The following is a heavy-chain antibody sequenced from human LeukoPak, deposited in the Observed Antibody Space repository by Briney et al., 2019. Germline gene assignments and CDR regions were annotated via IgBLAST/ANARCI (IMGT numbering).Heavy chain of an antibody. CDR2: ISSNGGST. Sequence: GGSLRLSCAASGFTFSSYAMHWVRQAPGKGLEYDSAISSNGGSTYYANSVKGRFTISRDNSKNTLYLQMGSLRAEDMAVYYCAREWLRVFDYRGQGTLVTVSS. CDR3: AREWLRVFDY. V-gene: IGHV3-64*01. J-gene: IGHJ4*02. CDR1: GFTFSSYA. D-gene: IGHD5-12*01.